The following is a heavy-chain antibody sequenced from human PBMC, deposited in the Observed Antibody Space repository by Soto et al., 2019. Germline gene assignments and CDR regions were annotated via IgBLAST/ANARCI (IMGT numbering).Heavy chain of an antibody. Sequence: SGPTLVNPTQTLTVTCTFSGFSLSTTGVGVAWFRQPPGKALEWLALVYWNDEERYSPSLKSRLTITKDTSNNQVVLTMTNVGPVDTATYYCEQRPAQGANYRLFDNWGQGTLVTVSS. CDR1: GFSLSTTGVG. J-gene: IGHJ4*02. CDR2: VYWNDEE. V-gene: IGHV2-5*01. CDR3: EQRPAQGANYRLFDN. D-gene: IGHD1-7*01.